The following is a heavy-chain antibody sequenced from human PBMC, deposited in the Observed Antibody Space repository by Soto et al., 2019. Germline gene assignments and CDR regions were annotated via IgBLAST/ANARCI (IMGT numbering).Heavy chain of an antibody. J-gene: IGHJ4*02. CDR3: TRGPRPTSVGTGAY. CDR2: SNYDGSST. CDR1: GFTFSTYW. V-gene: IGHV3-74*01. Sequence: EVQLVESGGGLVQPGGSLRLSCAASGFTFSTYWMHWVRQAPGKGLVWVSRSNYDGSSTDYADSVKGCFTISRDNAKNTLYLQMHTLTAEDTAVYYCTRGPRPTSVGTGAYWGQGTLVTVSS. D-gene: IGHD3-10*01.